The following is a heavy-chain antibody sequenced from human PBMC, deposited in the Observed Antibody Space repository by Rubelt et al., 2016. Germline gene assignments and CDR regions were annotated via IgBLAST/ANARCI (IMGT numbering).Heavy chain of an antibody. CDR1: GGTFSSYA. Sequence: QVQLVQSGAEVKKPGSSVKVSCKASGGTFSSYAISWVRQAPGQGLEWMGIINPSGGSTSYAQKFQGRVTMTRDTSTSTVYMELSSLRSDDTAVYYCARDEGSSWYGGWGQGTLVTVSS. J-gene: IGHJ4*02. D-gene: IGHD6-13*01. V-gene: IGHV1-46*01. CDR2: INPSGGST. CDR3: ARDEGSSWYGG.